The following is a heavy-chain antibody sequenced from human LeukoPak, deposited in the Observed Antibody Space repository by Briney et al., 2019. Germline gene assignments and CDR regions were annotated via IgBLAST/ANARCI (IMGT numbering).Heavy chain of an antibody. J-gene: IGHJ4*02. CDR3: AREGSGSYSTVD. V-gene: IGHV1-69*04. CDR1: GGTFSSYA. D-gene: IGHD1-26*01. CDR2: IIPILGIA. Sequence: SVKVSCKASGGTFSSYAISWVRQAPGQGLEWMGRIIPILGIANYAQKFQGRVTITADKSTSTAYMELSSLGSEDTAVYYCAREGSGSYSTVDWGQGTLVTASS.